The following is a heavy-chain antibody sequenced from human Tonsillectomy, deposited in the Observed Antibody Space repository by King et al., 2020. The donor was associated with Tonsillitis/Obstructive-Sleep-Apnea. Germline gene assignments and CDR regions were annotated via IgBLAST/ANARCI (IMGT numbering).Heavy chain of an antibody. J-gene: IGHJ4*02. CDR3: AKDLGGGWALYY. CDR2: ISYDASNK. V-gene: IGHV3-30*18. Sequence: VQLVESGGGVVQPGRSLRLSCAASGFTFSDYGMHWVRQAPGKGLEWVAVISYDASNKYYADSVRGRFTISRDNSKNTLYLQMNSLRDEDTAVYYCAKDLGGGWALYYCGQGSLVSVSS. D-gene: IGHD6-19*01. CDR1: GFTFSDYG.